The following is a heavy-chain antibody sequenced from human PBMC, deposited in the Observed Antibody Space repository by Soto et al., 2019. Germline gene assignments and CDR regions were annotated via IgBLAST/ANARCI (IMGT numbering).Heavy chain of an antibody. CDR2: IYYSGST. V-gene: IGHV4-30-4*01. Sequence: QVQLQESGPGLVKPSQTLSLTCTVSGGSISSGDYYWSWIRQPPGKGLEWIGYIYYSGSTYYNPSLKSRVTISVDTSKNQFSLKLSSVTAADTAVYYCARDRYTAMANYYYYGMDVWGQGTTVTVSS. J-gene: IGHJ6*02. CDR3: ARDRYTAMANYYYYGMDV. D-gene: IGHD5-18*01. CDR1: GGSISSGDYY.